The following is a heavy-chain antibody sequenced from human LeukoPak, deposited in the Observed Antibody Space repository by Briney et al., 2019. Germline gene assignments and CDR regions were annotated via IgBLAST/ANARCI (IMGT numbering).Heavy chain of an antibody. J-gene: IGHJ5*02. V-gene: IGHV3-7*01. CDR2: IKQDGSEK. CDR3: ARVRPSGAIRDFGWFDP. D-gene: IGHD1-26*01. Sequence: GGSLRLSCAASGFSFSNYDMHWVRQAPGKGLEWVANIKQDGSEKYYVDSVKGRFTISRDNAKNSLYLQMNSLRAEDTAVYYCARVRPSGAIRDFGWFDPWGQGTLVTVSS. CDR1: GFSFSNYD.